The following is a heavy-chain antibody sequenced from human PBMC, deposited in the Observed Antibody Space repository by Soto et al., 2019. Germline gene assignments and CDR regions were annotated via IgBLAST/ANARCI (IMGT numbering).Heavy chain of an antibody. CDR2: INPIFGTA. J-gene: IGHJ5*02. V-gene: IGHV1-69*06. CDR3: AREAAVGRNWFDP. CDR1: GDTFSSSA. Sequence: QVQLVQSGAEVKKPGSSVKVSCNASGDTFSSSAINWVRQAPGQGLEWMGGINPIFGTAKYAQKLQGRVTITADKSTSTAYMELSSLRSEDTAVYYCAREAAVGRNWFDPWGQGTLVTVSS. D-gene: IGHD6-13*01.